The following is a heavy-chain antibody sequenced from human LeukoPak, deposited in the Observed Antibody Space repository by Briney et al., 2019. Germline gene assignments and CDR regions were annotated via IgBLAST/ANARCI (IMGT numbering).Heavy chain of an antibody. Sequence: GASVKVSCKASGYTLTSYYMHWVRQAPGQGLEWVGIINPSGGSTSYAQKFQGRVTMTRDTSTSTVYMELSSLRSEDTAVYYCARRQQAALDPWGQGTLVTVSS. CDR3: ARRQQAALDP. CDR2: INPSGGST. CDR1: GYTLTSYY. J-gene: IGHJ5*02. D-gene: IGHD6-13*01. V-gene: IGHV1-46*01.